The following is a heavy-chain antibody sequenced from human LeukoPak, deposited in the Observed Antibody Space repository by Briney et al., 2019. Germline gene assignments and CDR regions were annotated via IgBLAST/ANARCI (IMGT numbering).Heavy chain of an antibody. CDR1: GFTFGDYA. J-gene: IGHJ4*02. Sequence: GGSLRLSCTASGFTFGDYAMSLVRQAPGKGLEWVGFIRSKAHGGTTEYAASVKGRFTISRDDSKSIAYLQMNSLKTEDTAVYYCTRGDGSGSFWGQGTLVTVSS. V-gene: IGHV3-49*04. D-gene: IGHD3-10*01. CDR3: TRGDGSGSF. CDR2: IRSKAHGGTT.